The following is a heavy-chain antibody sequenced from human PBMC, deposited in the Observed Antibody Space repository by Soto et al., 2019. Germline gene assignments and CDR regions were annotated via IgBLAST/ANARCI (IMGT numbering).Heavy chain of an antibody. CDR2: IIPIFGTA. Sequence: GASVKVSCKASGGTFSSYAISWVRQAPGQGLEWMGGIIPIFGTANYAQKFQGRVTITADESTSTAYMELSSLRSEDTAVYYCVRHPERGQQPVPNYYYYGMDVWGQGTTVTVSS. CDR1: GGTFSSYA. J-gene: IGHJ6*02. V-gene: IGHV1-69*13. D-gene: IGHD6-13*01. CDR3: VRHPERGQQPVPNYYYYGMDV.